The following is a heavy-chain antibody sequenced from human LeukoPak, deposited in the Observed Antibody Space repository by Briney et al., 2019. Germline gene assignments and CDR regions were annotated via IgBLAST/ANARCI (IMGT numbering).Heavy chain of an antibody. V-gene: IGHV7-4-1*02. CDR2: INTDSRNP. Sequence: ASVKVSCKASGYSFNSQGMNWVRQAPGQGLEWVGWINTDSRNPTNYQDFTGRFVFSFDSSASTAYLQISNLMPEDTAKYYCAREILRFDIWGQGTMVIVSS. CDR3: AREILRFDI. CDR1: GYSFNSQG. J-gene: IGHJ3*02.